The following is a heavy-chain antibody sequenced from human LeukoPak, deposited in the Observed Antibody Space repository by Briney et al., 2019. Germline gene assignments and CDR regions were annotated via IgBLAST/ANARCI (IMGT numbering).Heavy chain of an antibody. CDR1: GFTFSSYW. V-gene: IGHV3-7*03. Sequence: PGGSLRLSCAAPGFTFSSYWMSWVRQAPGKGLEWVANIKQDGSEKYYVDSVKGRLTISRDNAKNSLYLQMNSLRAEDTAVYYCARNYGSGRPGSYWGQGTLVTVSS. CDR2: IKQDGSEK. J-gene: IGHJ4*02. D-gene: IGHD3-10*01. CDR3: ARNYGSGRPGSY.